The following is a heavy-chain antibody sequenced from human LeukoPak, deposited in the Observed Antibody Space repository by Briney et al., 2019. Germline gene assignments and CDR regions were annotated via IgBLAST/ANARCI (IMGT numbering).Heavy chain of an antibody. CDR2: ISYDGSNK. D-gene: IGHD2-2*02. V-gene: IGHV3-30*01. J-gene: IGHJ4*02. Sequence: GRSLRLSCAASGFTFSSYAMHWVRQAPGKGLEWVAVISYDGSNKYYADSVKGRFTISRDNSKNTLYLQMNSLRAEDTAVCYCARGWDIVVVPAAIPGGYFDYWGQGTLVTVSS. CDR1: GFTFSSYA. CDR3: ARGWDIVVVPAAIPGGYFDY.